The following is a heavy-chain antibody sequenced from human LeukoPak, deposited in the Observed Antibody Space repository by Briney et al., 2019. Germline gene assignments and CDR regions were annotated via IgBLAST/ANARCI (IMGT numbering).Heavy chain of an antibody. CDR2: IFYSGST. D-gene: IGHD6-13*01. CDR3: ARGAYSGSWYFNH. J-gene: IGHJ4*02. CDR1: GGSVSGDGYY. Sequence: SETLSLTCTVSGGSVSGDGYYWSWIRQHPGKGLEWIGYIFYSGSTYYNPSLKSRLTISMDTSKNQFSLSLSSVTAADTAVYYCARGAYSGSWYFNHWGQRTLVTVSS. V-gene: IGHV4-31*03.